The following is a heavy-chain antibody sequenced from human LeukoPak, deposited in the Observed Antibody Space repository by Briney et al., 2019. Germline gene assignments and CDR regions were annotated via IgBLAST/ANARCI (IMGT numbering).Heavy chain of an antibody. CDR2: IDTQGDT. CDR1: GFTFSNYD. Sequence: GGSLRLSCAASGFTFSNYDMHWVRHVTGKGLEWVSAIDTQGDTYYPASAKGRFTTSRENAKNSLYLQMNSLRAGDTAVYYCARAPHGGYFDYWGQGTLVTVSS. D-gene: IGHD4-23*01. V-gene: IGHV3-13*01. J-gene: IGHJ4*02. CDR3: ARAPHGGYFDY.